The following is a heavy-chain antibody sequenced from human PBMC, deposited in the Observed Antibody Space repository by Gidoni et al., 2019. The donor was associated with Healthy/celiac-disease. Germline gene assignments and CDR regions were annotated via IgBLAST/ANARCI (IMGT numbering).Heavy chain of an antibody. D-gene: IGHD2-15*01. V-gene: IGHV4-34*01. CDR3: ARALGYCSGGSCGNY. Sequence: QVQLQQWGAGLLKPSETLSLTCAVYGGSFSGYYWSWIRQPPGKGLEWIGEINHSGSTNYNPSLKSRVTISVVTSKNQFSLKLSSVTAADTAVYYCARALGYCSGGSCGNYWGQGTLVTVSS. CDR1: GGSFSGYY. J-gene: IGHJ4*02. CDR2: INHSGST.